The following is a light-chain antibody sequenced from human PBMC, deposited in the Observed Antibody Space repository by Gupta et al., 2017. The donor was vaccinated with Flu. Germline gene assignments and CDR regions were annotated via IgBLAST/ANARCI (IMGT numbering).Light chain of an antibody. J-gene: IGKJ1*01. CDR2: AGS. Sequence: PSSLSASIGKRVTITCRASQKVYNFLYWYQQKPGQAPKLLIYAGSRVQSGVPSRFSGSVSGTDFTLTISRLRPEDFADYYCQQTYSSRWTFGQGTKVAIK. CDR1: QKVYNF. V-gene: IGKV1-39*01. CDR3: QQTYSSRWT.